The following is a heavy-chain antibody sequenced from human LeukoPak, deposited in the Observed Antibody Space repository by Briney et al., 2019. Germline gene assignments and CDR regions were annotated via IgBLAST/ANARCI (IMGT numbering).Heavy chain of an antibody. CDR1: GFTFSGYS. V-gene: IGHV3-21*01. CDR2: FGTRSTSI. Sequence: GGSLRLSCTASGFTFSGYSMNWIRQAPGKGLEWVSSFGTRSTSIYHAGSVKGRSAISRDNAKNSLYLQMKSLRAEDTALYYCAREVSEGFDFWGQGTLVTVSS. D-gene: IGHD3-22*01. J-gene: IGHJ4*02. CDR3: AREVSEGFDF.